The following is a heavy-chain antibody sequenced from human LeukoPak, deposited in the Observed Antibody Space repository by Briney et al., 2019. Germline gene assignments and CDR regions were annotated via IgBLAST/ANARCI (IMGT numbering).Heavy chain of an antibody. J-gene: IGHJ6*04. CDR2: IIPIFGTA. Sequence: SVKVSCKASGGTFSSYAISWVRQAPGQGLEWMGGIIPIFGTANYAQKFQGRVTITADESTSTAYMELRSLRSDDTAVYYCARGTMVRGVIPSYYYGMDVWGKGTTVTVSS. D-gene: IGHD3-10*01. CDR1: GGTFSSYA. CDR3: ARGTMVRGVIPSYYYGMDV. V-gene: IGHV1-69*01.